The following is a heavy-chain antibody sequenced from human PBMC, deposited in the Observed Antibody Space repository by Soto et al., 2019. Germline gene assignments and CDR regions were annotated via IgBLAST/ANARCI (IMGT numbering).Heavy chain of an antibody. CDR2: ISSSSSYI. J-gene: IGHJ6*02. Sequence: GSLRLSCAASGFTFSICSMNWVRQAPGKGLEWVSSISSSSSYIYYADSVKGRFTISRDNAKNSLYLQMNSLRAEDTAVYYCARGLLDYYYGMDVWGQGTTVTVSS. D-gene: IGHD5-18*01. CDR1: GFTFSICS. CDR3: ARGLLDYYYGMDV. V-gene: IGHV3-21*01.